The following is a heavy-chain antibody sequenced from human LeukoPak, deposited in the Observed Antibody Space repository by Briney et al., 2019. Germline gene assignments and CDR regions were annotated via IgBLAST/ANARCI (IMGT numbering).Heavy chain of an antibody. V-gene: IGHV3-48*01. CDR3: ARGLALGLTVTPKAFDY. CDR2: ISNSGSPI. D-gene: IGHD4-11*01. J-gene: IGHJ4*02. CDR1: GFTFDRYS. Sequence: PGGSLRLPCVVSGFTFDRYSMNWVRQAPGKGLEWISYISNSGSPIYYADSVKGRFTISRDKDKSSLYLQMNSLAADDTAVYYCARGLALGLTVTPKAFDYWGQETLVTISS.